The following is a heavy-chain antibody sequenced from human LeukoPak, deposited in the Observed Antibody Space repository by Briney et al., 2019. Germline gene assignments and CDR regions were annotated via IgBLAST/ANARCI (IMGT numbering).Heavy chain of an antibody. Sequence: ASVKVSCKASGYTFTSYGISWVRQAPGQGLEWMGWISAYNGNTNYAQKLQGRVTMTTDTSTSTAYMELRSLRSDDTAVYYCARVPTVTTSTSLTYYFDYWGQGTLVTVSS. CDR2: ISAYNGNT. J-gene: IGHJ4*02. V-gene: IGHV1-18*01. D-gene: IGHD4-17*01. CDR3: ARVPTVTTSTSLTYYFDY. CDR1: GYTFTSYG.